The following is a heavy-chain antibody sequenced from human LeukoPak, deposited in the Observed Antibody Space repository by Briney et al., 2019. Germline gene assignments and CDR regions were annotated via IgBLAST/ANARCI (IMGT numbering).Heavy chain of an antibody. CDR2: IYYSGST. D-gene: IGHD6-6*01. J-gene: IGHJ3*02. Sequence: SETLSLTCTVSGGSISSGDYYWSWIRQPPGKGLEWIGYIYYSGSTNYNPSLKSRVTISVDTSKNQFSLKLSSVTAADTAVYYCASSAEYSSPGDAFDIWGQGTMVTVSS. CDR1: GGSISSGDYY. CDR3: ASSAEYSSPGDAFDI. V-gene: IGHV4-61*08.